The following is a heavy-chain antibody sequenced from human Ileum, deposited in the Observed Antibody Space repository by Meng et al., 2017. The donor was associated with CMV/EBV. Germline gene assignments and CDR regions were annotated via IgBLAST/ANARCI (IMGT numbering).Heavy chain of an antibody. V-gene: IGHV4-4*07. CDR2: IHSTGDT. D-gene: IGHD1-1*01. J-gene: IGHJ4*01. CDR3: ARWVPGSPGFDF. CDR1: GDSTNKKY. Sequence: QVLLQVSGPGLLKPLETLLLTCKGSGDSTNKKYWNWVRQPAGKGLEWIGRIHSTGDTYYNPSLKSRVTISIDTSKNQFFLNLNSVTAADTAMYYCARWVPGSPGFDFWGHGTLVTVSS.